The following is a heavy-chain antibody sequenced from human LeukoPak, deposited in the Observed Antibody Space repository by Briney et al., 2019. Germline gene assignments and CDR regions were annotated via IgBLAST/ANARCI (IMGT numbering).Heavy chain of an antibody. J-gene: IGHJ4*02. V-gene: IGHV3-74*01. CDR2: IRSDGSNT. D-gene: IGHD3-22*01. CDR3: AKDQNEYYYDSSGYSFFDY. CDR1: GFTFSSSW. Sequence: TGGSLRLSCAASGFTFSSSWMHWVRQPPGKGLVWVSRIRSDGSNTIYADSVKGRFTISRDNSKNTLYLQMNSLRAEDTAVYYCAKDQNEYYYDSSGYSFFDYWGQGTLVTVSS.